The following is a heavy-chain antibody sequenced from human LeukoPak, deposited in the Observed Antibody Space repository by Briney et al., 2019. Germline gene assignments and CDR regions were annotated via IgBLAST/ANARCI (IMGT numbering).Heavy chain of an antibody. J-gene: IGHJ3*02. Sequence: SETLSLTCAVYGGSFSGYYWSWIRQPPGKGLEWIGEINHSGSTNYNPSLKSRVTISVDTSKNQFSLKVHSVTAADTAVYSCARHRLKAFDIWGQGTMFTVSS. CDR1: GGSFSGYY. V-gene: IGHV4-34*01. CDR2: INHSGST. CDR3: ARHRLKAFDI.